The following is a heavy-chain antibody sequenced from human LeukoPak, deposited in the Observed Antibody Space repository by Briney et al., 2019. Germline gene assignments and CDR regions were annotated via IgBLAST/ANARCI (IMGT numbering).Heavy chain of an antibody. CDR2: INHSGST. V-gene: IGHV4-34*01. J-gene: IGHJ3*02. Sequence: SETLSLTCAVYGGSFSGYYWSWIRQPPGKGLEWIGEINHSGSTNYNPSLKSRVTISVDTSKNQFSLKLSSVTAADTAVYYCARGRGVLRFLEWSPPAHAFDIWGQGTMVTVSS. D-gene: IGHD3-3*01. CDR1: GGSFSGYY. CDR3: ARGRGVLRFLEWSPPAHAFDI.